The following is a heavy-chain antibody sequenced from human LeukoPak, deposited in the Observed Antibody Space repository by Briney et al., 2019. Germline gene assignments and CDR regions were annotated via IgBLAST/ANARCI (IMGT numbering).Heavy chain of an antibody. CDR1: GGSFSGYY. D-gene: IGHD3-22*01. CDR2: INHSGST. V-gene: IGHV4-34*01. Sequence: PSETLSLTCAVYGGSFSGYYWSWIRQPPGKGLEWIGEINHSGSTNYNPSLKSRVTISVDTSKNQFSLKLSSVTAADTAVYYCARDIYDSSGLDAFDIWGQGTMVTVSS. J-gene: IGHJ3*02. CDR3: ARDIYDSSGLDAFDI.